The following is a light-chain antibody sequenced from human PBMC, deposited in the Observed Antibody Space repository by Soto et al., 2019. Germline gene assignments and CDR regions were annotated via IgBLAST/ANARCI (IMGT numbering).Light chain of an antibody. CDR1: QSVSTY. Sequence: EIVLTQSPATLSLSPGERVTLSCRASQSVSTYLAWYQQKPGQAPRLLISHASNTATGVPARFSGSGSGTDFTLTISSLEPEDFAVYYCQQRSDWPPMYTFGQGTKLEIK. V-gene: IGKV3-11*01. J-gene: IGKJ2*01. CDR3: QQRSDWPPMYT. CDR2: HAS.